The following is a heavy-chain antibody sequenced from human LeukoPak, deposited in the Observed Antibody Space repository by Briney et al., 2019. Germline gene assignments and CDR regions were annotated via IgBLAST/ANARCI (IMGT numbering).Heavy chain of an antibody. CDR3: ARDRQATTAYDAFDI. CDR2: IYYSGST. Sequence: SETLSLTCTVSGGSISNYYGGWIRQTPGKGLEWIGYIYYSGSTKYNPSLKSRVTISVDTSKNQFSLKLSSVTAADTAVYYCARDRQATTAYDAFDIWGRGTMVTVSS. J-gene: IGHJ3*02. D-gene: IGHD4-17*01. CDR1: GGSISNYY. V-gene: IGHV4-59*01.